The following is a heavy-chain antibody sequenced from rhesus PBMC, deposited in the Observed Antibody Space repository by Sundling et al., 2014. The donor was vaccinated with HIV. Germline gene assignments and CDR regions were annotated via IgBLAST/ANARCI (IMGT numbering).Heavy chain of an antibody. Sequence: QVQLQESGPGLVKPSETLSVTCAVSGGSISTHYWSWIRRAPGKGLEWIGYIHGRDSNTDYNPSLKSRVTISKDTSKNQFSLKLSSVTAADTAVYYCAIAPTDVTLDYWGQGVLVTVSS. CDR2: IHGRDSNT. J-gene: IGHJ4*01. D-gene: IGHD6-31*01. CDR3: AIAPTDVTLDY. CDR1: GGSISTHY. V-gene: IGHV4-169*01.